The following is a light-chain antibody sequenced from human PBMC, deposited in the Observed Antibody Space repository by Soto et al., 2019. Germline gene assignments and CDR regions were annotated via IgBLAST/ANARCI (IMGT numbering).Light chain of an antibody. Sequence: QSALTQPPSASGSPGQSVTISCTGTSSDVGGSNYVSWYQQHPGRAPKLLIYEVSKRPSGVPDRFSGSKSGNTASLTVSGLQAEDEADYYCNLYTGTNIFFGGGTKLTVL. J-gene: IGLJ2*01. CDR1: SSDVGGSNY. CDR2: EVS. V-gene: IGLV2-8*01. CDR3: NLYTGTNIF.